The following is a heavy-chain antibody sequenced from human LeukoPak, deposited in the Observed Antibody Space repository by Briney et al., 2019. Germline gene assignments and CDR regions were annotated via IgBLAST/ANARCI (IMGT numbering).Heavy chain of an antibody. J-gene: IGHJ4*02. V-gene: IGHV4-34*01. CDR1: GFTFSSYA. CDR2: INHSGST. D-gene: IGHD3-10*01. Sequence: AGGSLRLSCAASGFTFSSYAMHWVRQAPGAGLEWIGEINHSGSTNYNPSLKSRVSISVDTSKNQFSLKLSSVTAADTAVYYCAREYGSGSFPPGGYWGQGTLVTVSS. CDR3: AREYGSGSFPPGGY.